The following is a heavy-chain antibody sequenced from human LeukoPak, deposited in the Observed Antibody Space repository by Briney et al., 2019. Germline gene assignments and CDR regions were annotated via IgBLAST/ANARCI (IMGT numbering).Heavy chain of an antibody. CDR2: INHSGST. Sequence: PSETLSLTCVLYGGSSTNYFWSWIRQPPGKGLEWIGEINHSGSTNYNPSLKSRVTISVDTSKNQLSLNLKSVTAADTAVYYCARDRDVDDFDSWGHGTLVTVSS. CDR3: ARDRDVDDFDS. CDR1: GGSSTNYF. D-gene: IGHD2-15*01. V-gene: IGHV4-34*01. J-gene: IGHJ4*01.